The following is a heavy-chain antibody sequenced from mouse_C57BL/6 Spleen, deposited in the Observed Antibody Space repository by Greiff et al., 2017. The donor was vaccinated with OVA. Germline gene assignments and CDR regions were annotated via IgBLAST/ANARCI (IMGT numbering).Heavy chain of an antibody. CDR2: IYPRDGST. V-gene: IGHV1-78*01. CDR3: ARWDYGSSPHDYAMDD. CDR1: GYTFTDHT. D-gene: IGHD1-1*01. Sequence: VLLVESDAELVKPGASVKISCKVSGYTFTDHTIHWMKQRPEQGLEWIGYIYPRDGSTKYNEKFKGKATLTADKSSSTAYMQLNSLTSEDSAVYFCARWDYGSSPHDYAMDDWGQGTSVTVSS. J-gene: IGHJ4*01.